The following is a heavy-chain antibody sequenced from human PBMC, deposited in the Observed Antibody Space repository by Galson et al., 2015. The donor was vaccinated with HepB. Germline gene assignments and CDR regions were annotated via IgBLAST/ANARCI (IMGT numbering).Heavy chain of an antibody. CDR1: GFTFGDYA. V-gene: IGHV3-49*04. Sequence: SLRLSCAASGFTFGDYAMSWVRQAPGKGLEWVGFIRSKAYGGTTEYAASVKGRFTISRDDSKSIAYLQMNSLKTEDTAVYYCTRATDPEYFQHWGQGTLVTVSS. J-gene: IGHJ1*01. CDR3: TRATDPEYFQH. CDR2: IRSKAYGGTT.